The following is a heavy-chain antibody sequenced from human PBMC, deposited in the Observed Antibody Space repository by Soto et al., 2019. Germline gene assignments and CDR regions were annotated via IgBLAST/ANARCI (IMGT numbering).Heavy chain of an antibody. CDR3: AISADYYGSGSHYYYYGMDV. J-gene: IGHJ6*02. Sequence: GESLKISCKGSGYSFTSYWIGWVRQMPGKGLEWMGIIYPGDSDTRYSPSFQGQVTISADKSISTAYLQWSSLKASDTAMYYCAISADYYGSGSHYYYYGMDVWGQGTTVTVS. CDR2: IYPGDSDT. D-gene: IGHD3-10*01. CDR1: GYSFTSYW. V-gene: IGHV5-51*01.